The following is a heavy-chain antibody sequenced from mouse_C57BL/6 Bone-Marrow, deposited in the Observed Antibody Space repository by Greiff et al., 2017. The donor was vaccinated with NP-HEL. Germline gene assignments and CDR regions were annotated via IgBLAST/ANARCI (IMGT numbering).Heavy chain of an antibody. Sequence: QVQLQQSGAEPARPGASVKLSCKASGYTFTSYGISWVKQRTGQGLEWIGEIYPRSGNTYYNEKFKGKATLTADKSSSTAYMELRSLTSEDSAVYFCALDGYYVRAMDYWGQGTSVTVSS. V-gene: IGHV1-81*01. CDR1: GYTFTSYG. D-gene: IGHD2-3*01. J-gene: IGHJ4*01. CDR2: IYPRSGNT. CDR3: ALDGYYVRAMDY.